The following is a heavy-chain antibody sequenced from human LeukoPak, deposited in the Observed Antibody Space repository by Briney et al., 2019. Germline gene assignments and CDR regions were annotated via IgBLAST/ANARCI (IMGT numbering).Heavy chain of an antibody. CDR2: ISYDGSNK. Sequence: GGSLRLSCAASGFTFSSYGMHWVRQAPGKGLEWVAVISYDGSNKYYADSVKGRFTISRDNSKNSLYLQMNSLRTEDTALYYCAKDADSSPDYWGQGTLVTVSS. CDR1: GFTFSSYG. V-gene: IGHV3-30*18. J-gene: IGHJ4*02. CDR3: AKDADSSPDY. D-gene: IGHD5-18*01.